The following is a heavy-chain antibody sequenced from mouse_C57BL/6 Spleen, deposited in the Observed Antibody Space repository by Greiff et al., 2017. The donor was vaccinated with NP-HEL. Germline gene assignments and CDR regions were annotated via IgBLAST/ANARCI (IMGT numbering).Heavy chain of an antibody. CDR2: IYPGDGDT. V-gene: IGHV1-82*01. Sequence: VQLQQSGPELVKPGASVKISCKASGYAFSSSWMNWVKQRPGKGLEWIGRIYPGDGDTNYNGKFKGKAKLTADKSSSTAYMQLSSLTSEDSAVYFCAIFGSSYSAWFAYWGQGTLVTVSA. CDR1: GYAFSSSW. J-gene: IGHJ3*01. D-gene: IGHD1-1*01. CDR3: AIFGSSYSAWFAY.